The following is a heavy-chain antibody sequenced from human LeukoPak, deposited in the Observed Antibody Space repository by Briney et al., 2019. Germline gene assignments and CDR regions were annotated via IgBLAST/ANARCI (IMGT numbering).Heavy chain of an antibody. CDR1: GYTFTSYY. Sequence: ASVKVSCKTPGYTFTSYYIHWVRQAPGQGLEWMGIVNPSGGTTTYAQKFQGRVTMTRDTSTSTVYMEVSSLRSEDTAVYYCARDTIPATAGVSGVQPWGQGTLVTVSS. D-gene: IGHD6-13*01. CDR3: ARDTIPATAGVSGVQP. CDR2: VNPSGGTT. V-gene: IGHV1-46*01. J-gene: IGHJ1*01.